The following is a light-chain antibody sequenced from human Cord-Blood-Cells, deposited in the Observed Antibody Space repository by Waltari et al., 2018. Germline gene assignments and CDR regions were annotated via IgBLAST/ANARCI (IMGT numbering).Light chain of an antibody. V-gene: IGLV2-11*01. CDR1: SSDVGGYNH. Sequence: QSALTQPRSVSGSPGQSVTISCPGTSSDVGGYNHVSWYQQHPGKAPKLMIYDVSERPSGVPDRFSGSKSGNTASLTISGLQAEDEADYYCCSYAGSYTWVFGGGTKLTVL. J-gene: IGLJ3*02. CDR3: CSYAGSYTWV. CDR2: DVS.